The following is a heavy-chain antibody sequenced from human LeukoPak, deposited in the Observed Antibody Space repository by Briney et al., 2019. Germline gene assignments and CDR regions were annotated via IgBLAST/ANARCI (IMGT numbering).Heavy chain of an antibody. D-gene: IGHD3-3*01. CDR2: ISGSGGST. Sequence: GGFLRLSCAASGFTFSSYAVSWVRQAPGKGLEWVSAISGSGGSTYYADSVKGRFTISRDNSKNTLYLQMNSLRAEDTAVYYCAKDRSSRYDFWSGSFSHYYYYMDVWGKGTTVTVSS. V-gene: IGHV3-23*01. CDR3: AKDRSSRYDFWSGSFSHYYYYMDV. J-gene: IGHJ6*03. CDR1: GFTFSSYA.